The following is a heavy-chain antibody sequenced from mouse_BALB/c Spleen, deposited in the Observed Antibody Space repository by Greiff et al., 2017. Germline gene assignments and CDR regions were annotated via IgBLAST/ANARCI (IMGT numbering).Heavy chain of an antibody. V-gene: IGHV1-7*01. CDR1: GYTFTSYW. Sequence: QVQLQQSGAELAKPGASVKMSCKASGYTFTSYWMHWVKQRPGQGLEWIGYINPSTGYTEYNQKFKDKATLTADKSSSTAYMQLSSLTSEDSAVYYCAHYGSSCYWGQGTTLTVSS. J-gene: IGHJ2*01. CDR2: INPSTGYT. D-gene: IGHD1-1*01. CDR3: AHYGSSCY.